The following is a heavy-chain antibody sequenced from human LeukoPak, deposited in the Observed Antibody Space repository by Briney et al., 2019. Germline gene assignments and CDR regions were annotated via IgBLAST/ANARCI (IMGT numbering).Heavy chain of an antibody. J-gene: IGHJ4*02. CDR3: ARDPSGSYYVGYFDY. Sequence: GRSLRLSCAASGFTFSDYAMHWVRQAPGKGLEWVAVISKDGSDKYYPGSVRGRFTISRDNSKNTIYLQMDSLRAEDTAVYYCARDPSGSYYVGYFDYWGQGTLVTVSS. CDR1: GFTFSDYA. CDR2: ISKDGSDK. V-gene: IGHV3-30-3*01. D-gene: IGHD1-26*01.